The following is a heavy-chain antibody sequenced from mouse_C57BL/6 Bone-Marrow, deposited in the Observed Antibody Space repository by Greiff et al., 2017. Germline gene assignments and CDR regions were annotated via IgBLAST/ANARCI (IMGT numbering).Heavy chain of an antibody. CDR2: IYPGSGNT. V-gene: IGHV1-76*01. D-gene: IGHD2-5*01. CDR3: ANSNLFAY. Sequence: VQLQQSGAELVRPGASVKLSCKASGYTFTDYYINWVKQRPGQGLEWIARIYPGSGNTYYNEKFKGKATLTAEKSSSTAYMQLSSLTSEDSAVYFCANSNLFAYWGQGTLVTVSA. CDR1: GYTFTDYY. J-gene: IGHJ3*01.